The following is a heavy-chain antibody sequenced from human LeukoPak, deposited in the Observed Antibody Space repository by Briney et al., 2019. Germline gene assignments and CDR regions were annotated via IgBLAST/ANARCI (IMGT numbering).Heavy chain of an antibody. J-gene: IGHJ6*03. CDR2: INPNSGGT. Sequence: ASVKVSCKASGYTFTGYYMHWVRQAPGQGLEWMGRINPNSGGTNYAQKFQGRVTMTRDTSISTAYMALSRLRSDDTAVYYCARGGLRSSYYYYYMDVWGKGTTVTVSS. V-gene: IGHV1-2*06. D-gene: IGHD2/OR15-2a*01. CDR3: ARGGLRSSYYYYYMDV. CDR1: GYTFTGYY.